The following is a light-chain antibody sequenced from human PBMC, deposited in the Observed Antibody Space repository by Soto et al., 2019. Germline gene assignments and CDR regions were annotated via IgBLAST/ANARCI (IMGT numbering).Light chain of an antibody. CDR1: QTVSNNY. Sequence: EIVLTQSPATLSVSPGERATISCRASQTVSNNYLAWYQQKPAQAPRLLIYDASNRATGIPDRFSGSGSGTDFTLTISRLEPEDFAVYYCQQYGSSGTFGQGTKVDIK. CDR2: DAS. CDR3: QQYGSSGT. V-gene: IGKV3-20*01. J-gene: IGKJ1*01.